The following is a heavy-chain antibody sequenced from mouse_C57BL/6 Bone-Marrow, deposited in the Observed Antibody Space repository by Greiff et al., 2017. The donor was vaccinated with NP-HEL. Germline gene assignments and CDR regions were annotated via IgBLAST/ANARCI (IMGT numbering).Heavy chain of an antibody. CDR3: ARSSYSNSPWFAY. D-gene: IGHD2-5*01. J-gene: IGHJ3*01. Sequence: VQLKESGPVLVKPGASVKMSCKASGYTFTDYYMNWVKQSHGKSLEWIGVINPYNGGTSYNQKFKGKATLTVDKSSSTAYMELNSLTSEDSAVYYCARSSYSNSPWFAYWGQGTLVTVSA. CDR2: INPYNGGT. CDR1: GYTFTDYY. V-gene: IGHV1-19*01.